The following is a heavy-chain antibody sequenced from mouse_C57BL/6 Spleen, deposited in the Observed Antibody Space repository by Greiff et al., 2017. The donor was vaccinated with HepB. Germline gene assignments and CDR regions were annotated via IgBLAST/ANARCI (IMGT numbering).Heavy chain of an antibody. CDR3: ARAGSSSDY. CDR2: IYPSDSET. J-gene: IGHJ2*01. D-gene: IGHD1-1*01. Sequence: VQLQQPGAELVRPGSSVKLSCKASGYTFTSYWMDWVKQRPGQGLEWIGNIYPSDSETHYNQKFKDKATLNVDKSSSTAYMQLSSLTSEDSAVYYCARAGSSSDYWGQGTTLTVSS. V-gene: IGHV1-61*01. CDR1: GYTFTSYW.